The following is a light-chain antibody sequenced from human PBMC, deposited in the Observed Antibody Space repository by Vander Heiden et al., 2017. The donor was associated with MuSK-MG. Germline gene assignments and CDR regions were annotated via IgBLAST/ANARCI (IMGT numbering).Light chain of an antibody. J-gene: IGKJ1*01. CDR1: QSVSSSY. Sequence: EIVLTQSPATLSLSPGERATLSCGASQSVSSSYLAWYQQKPGRAPRLLIYDASSRATGIPDRFSDSGSGTDFTLTISRLEPEDFAVYYCQQDGSSPRTFGQGTKVEIK. V-gene: IGKV3D-20*01. CDR2: DAS. CDR3: QQDGSSPRT.